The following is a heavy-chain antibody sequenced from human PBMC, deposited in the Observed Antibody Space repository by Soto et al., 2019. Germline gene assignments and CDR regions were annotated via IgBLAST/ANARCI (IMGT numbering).Heavy chain of an antibody. CDR3: AGGYSGGWPPAPVYYYYYMDV. CDR2: INAGNGNT. J-gene: IGHJ6*03. CDR1: GYTFTSYA. V-gene: IGHV1-3*01. Sequence: QVQLVQSGAEVKKPGASVKVSCKASGYTFTSYAMHWVRQAPGQRLEWMGWINAGNGNTKYSQKFQGRGTITRDTTADTAYMELSSLRSNDTAMYYCAGGYSGGWPPAPVYYYYYMDVWGKGTTVTVSS. D-gene: IGHD6-19*01.